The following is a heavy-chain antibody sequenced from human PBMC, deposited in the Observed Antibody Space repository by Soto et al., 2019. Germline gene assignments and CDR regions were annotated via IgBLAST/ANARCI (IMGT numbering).Heavy chain of an antibody. D-gene: IGHD4-4*01. Sequence: GGSLRLSCAASGFTFSSYWMNWGRQAPGKGLEWVANIKQDGSEKYYVDSVKGRFTISRDNAKNSLYLQMNSLRAEDTAVYYCAREIKTTAIKYYYGMDVWGRGTTVTVSS. J-gene: IGHJ6*02. CDR3: AREIKTTAIKYYYGMDV. CDR2: IKQDGSEK. CDR1: GFTFSSYW. V-gene: IGHV3-7*01.